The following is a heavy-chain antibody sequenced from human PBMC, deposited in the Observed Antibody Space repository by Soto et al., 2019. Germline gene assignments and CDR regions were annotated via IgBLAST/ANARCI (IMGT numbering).Heavy chain of an antibody. CDR1: GFTFSSYS. V-gene: IGHV3-21*01. J-gene: IGHJ6*02. CDR2: ISSSSSYI. Sequence: EVQLVESGGGLVKPGGSLRLSCAASGFTFSSYSMNWVRQAPGKGLEWVSSISSSSSYIYYADSVKGRFTISRDNAKNSLYLQINSLRAEDTAVYYCARTRITGTRGYYGMDVWGQGTTVTVSS. D-gene: IGHD1-7*01. CDR3: ARTRITGTRGYYGMDV.